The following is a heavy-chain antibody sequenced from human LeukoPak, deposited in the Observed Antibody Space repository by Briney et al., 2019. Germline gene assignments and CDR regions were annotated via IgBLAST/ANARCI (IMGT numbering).Heavy chain of an antibody. CDR2: IYYSGST. J-gene: IGHJ4*02. V-gene: IGHV4-31*03. Sequence: SETLSLTCTVSGGSISSGGYYWSWIRQHPGKGLEWIGYIYYSGSTYYNPSLKSRVTISVDTSKNQFSLKLSSVTAADTAVYYCARVYYDFWSGPVDYWGQGTLVTVSS. CDR3: ARVYYDFWSGPVDY. CDR1: GGSISSGGYY. D-gene: IGHD3-3*01.